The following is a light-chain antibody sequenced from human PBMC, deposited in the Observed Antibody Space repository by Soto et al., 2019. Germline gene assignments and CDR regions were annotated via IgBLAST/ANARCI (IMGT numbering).Light chain of an antibody. CDR2: EVS. J-gene: IGLJ1*01. CDR3: LSKTSSISYV. V-gene: IGLV2-14*01. CDR1: TSDVGGYNY. Sequence: QSVLTQPASVSGSPGQSITISCTGTTSDVGGYNYVSWYQQHPGKVPKLLIHEVSNRPSGVSNRFSGSKSGNTASLTISGLQAEDVADYYCLSKTSSISYVFGTGTKLTVL.